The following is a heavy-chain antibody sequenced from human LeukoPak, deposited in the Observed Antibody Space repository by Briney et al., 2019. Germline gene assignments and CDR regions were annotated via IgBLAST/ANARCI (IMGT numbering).Heavy chain of an antibody. CDR2: IRSKANSYAT. V-gene: IGHV3-73*01. CDR3: TRLVVLLPGDSSGHRIHAFDI. J-gene: IGHJ3*02. CDR1: GFTFSGSA. Sequence: GGSLRLSCAASGFTFSGSAMHWVRQASGKGLEWVGRIRSKANSYATAYAASVKGRFTISRDDSKNTAYLQMNCLKTEDTAVYYCTRLVVLLPGDSSGHRIHAFDIWGQGTMVTVSS. D-gene: IGHD3-22*01.